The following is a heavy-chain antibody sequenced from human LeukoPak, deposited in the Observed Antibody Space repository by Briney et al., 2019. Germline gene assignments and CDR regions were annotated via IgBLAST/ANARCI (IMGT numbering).Heavy chain of an antibody. Sequence: PSETLSLTCAVYGGSFSGYYWSWIRQPPGKGLEWIGEINHSGSTNYNPSLKSRVTISVDTSKNQFSLKLSSVTAADTAVYYCARTWGYSYGLTNWFDPWGQGTLVTVSS. CDR2: INHSGST. V-gene: IGHV4-34*01. CDR3: ARTWGYSYGLTNWFDP. D-gene: IGHD5-18*01. CDR1: GGSFSGYY. J-gene: IGHJ5*02.